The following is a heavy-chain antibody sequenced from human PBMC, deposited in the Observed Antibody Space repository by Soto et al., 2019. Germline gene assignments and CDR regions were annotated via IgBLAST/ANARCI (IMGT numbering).Heavy chain of an antibody. CDR1: GGSISSGGYS. Sequence: QLQLQESGSGLVKPSQTLSLTCAVSGGSISSGGYSWSWIRQPPGKGLECIGYIYHSGSTYYNPSLMSRVTISVDRSKNQFSLKLSSVTAADTAVYYCASRPPYYYGSGSYGFDPWGQGTLVTVSS. CDR3: ASRPPYYYGSGSYGFDP. D-gene: IGHD3-10*01. J-gene: IGHJ5*02. CDR2: IYHSGST. V-gene: IGHV4-30-2*01.